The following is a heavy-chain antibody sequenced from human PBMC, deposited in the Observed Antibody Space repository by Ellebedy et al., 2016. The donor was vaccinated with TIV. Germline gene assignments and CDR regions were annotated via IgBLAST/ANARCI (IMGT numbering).Heavy chain of an antibody. Sequence: SETLSLTXAVYGGSFSGYYWSWIRQPPGKGLEWIGEINHSGSTNYNPSLKSRVTISVDTSKNQFSLKLSSVTAADTAVYYCARRRYGDYGLEDYWGQGTLVTVSS. CDR3: ARRRYGDYGLEDY. CDR2: INHSGST. V-gene: IGHV4-34*01. CDR1: GGSFSGYY. D-gene: IGHD4-17*01. J-gene: IGHJ4*02.